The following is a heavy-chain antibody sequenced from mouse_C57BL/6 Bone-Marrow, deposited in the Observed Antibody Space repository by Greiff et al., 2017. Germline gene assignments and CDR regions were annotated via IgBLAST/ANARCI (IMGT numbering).Heavy chain of an antibody. Sequence: EVQLQQSGTVLARPGASVKMSCKTSGYTFTSYWMHWVKQRPGQGLEWIGAIYPGNSDTSYNQKFKGKAKLTAVTSASTAYMELSSLTNEDSAVYYCTRPRLNYGSSYQFAYWGRGTLVTVSA. D-gene: IGHD1-1*01. CDR3: TRPRLNYGSSYQFAY. J-gene: IGHJ3*01. CDR2: IYPGNSDT. V-gene: IGHV1-5*01. CDR1: GYTFTSYW.